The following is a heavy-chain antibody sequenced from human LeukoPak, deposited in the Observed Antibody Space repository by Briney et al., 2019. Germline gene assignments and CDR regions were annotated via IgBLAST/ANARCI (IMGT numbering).Heavy chain of an antibody. D-gene: IGHD3-10*01. CDR3: ARFSMVRGVIYYYYYMDV. CDR2: MNPNSGNT. Sequence: ASVKVSCKASGYTFTSYDINWVRQATGQGLEWMGWMNPNSGNTGYAQKFQGRVTMTRNTSISTAYMELSSLRSEGTAVYYCARFSMVRGVIYYYYYMDVWGQGTLVTVSS. J-gene: IGHJ6*03. CDR1: GYTFTSYD. V-gene: IGHV1-8*01.